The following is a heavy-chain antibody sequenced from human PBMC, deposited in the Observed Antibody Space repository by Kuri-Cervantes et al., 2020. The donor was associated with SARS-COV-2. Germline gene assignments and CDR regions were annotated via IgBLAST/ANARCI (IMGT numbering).Heavy chain of an antibody. J-gene: IGHJ4*02. CDR3: ARDPFSDFDY. D-gene: IGHD1-26*01. CDR2: IGPSGTTK. V-gene: IGHV3-11*04. CDR1: GFIFSDYY. Sequence: GGSLRLFCTASGFIFSDYYMTWIRQAPGKGLEWVSNIGPSGTTKYYADSVKGRFTISRDNAKNSLYLQMSSLRAEDTAVYYCARDPFSDFDYWGQGTLVTVSS.